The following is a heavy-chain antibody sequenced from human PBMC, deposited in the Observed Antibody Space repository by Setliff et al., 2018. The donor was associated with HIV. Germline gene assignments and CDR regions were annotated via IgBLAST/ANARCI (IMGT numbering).Heavy chain of an antibody. Sequence: TLSLTCIVSGGSISSSSYHWGWIRQPPGKGLEWIGTIYYSGSTYSSPSLKSRVTISVDTSKNQFSLKLRSMTAADTAVYYCARHVKRYYYDTSGPYYMDVWGKGTTVTVSS. CDR3: ARHVKRYYYDTSGPYYMDV. CDR2: IYYSGST. D-gene: IGHD3-22*01. CDR1: GGSISSSSYH. J-gene: IGHJ6*03. V-gene: IGHV4-39*01.